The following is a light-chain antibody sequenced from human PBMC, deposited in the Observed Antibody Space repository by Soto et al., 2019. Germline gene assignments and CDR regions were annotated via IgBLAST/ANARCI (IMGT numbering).Light chain of an antibody. CDR2: GAS. CDR3: QQDNNCPPWT. CDR1: QSVSSN. V-gene: IGKV3-15*01. Sequence: EIVMTQSPATLSVSPGERATLSCRASQSVSSNLAWYQQKPGQAPRLLIYGASTRATGIPARFSGSGSGTEFTLTISRLQSEDFAVYYCQQDNNCPPWTFGQGTKVEIK. J-gene: IGKJ1*01.